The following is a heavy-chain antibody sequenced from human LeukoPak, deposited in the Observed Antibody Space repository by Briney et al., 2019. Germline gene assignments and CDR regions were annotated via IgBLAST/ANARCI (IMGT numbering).Heavy chain of an antibody. D-gene: IGHD6-13*01. V-gene: IGHV1-69*13. Sequence: GPSVKVSCKASGGTFSSYAISWVRQAPGQGLEWMGGIIPIFGTANYAQKFQGRVTITADESTSTAYMELSSLRSEDTAAYYCARASDSSSWWYYFDYWGQGTLVTVSS. CDR1: GGTFSSYA. J-gene: IGHJ4*02. CDR3: ARASDSSSWWYYFDY. CDR2: IIPIFGTA.